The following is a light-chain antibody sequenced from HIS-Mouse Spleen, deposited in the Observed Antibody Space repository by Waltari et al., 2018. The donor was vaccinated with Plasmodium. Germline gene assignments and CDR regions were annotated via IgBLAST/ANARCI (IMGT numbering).Light chain of an antibody. J-gene: IGKJ1*01. CDR1: QSVSSSY. V-gene: IGKV3-20*01. Sequence: EIVLTQSPGTLSLSQGERATLPCRASQSVSSSYLAWYQQKPGQAPRLLIYGASSRATGIPDRFSGSGSGTDFTLTISRLEPEDFAVYYCQQYGSSGTFGQGTKVEIK. CDR3: QQYGSSGT. CDR2: GAS.